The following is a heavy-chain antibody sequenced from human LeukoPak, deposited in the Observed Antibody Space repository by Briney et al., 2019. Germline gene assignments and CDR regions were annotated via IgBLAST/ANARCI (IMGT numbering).Heavy chain of an antibody. V-gene: IGHV3-48*02. CDR3: ARAPPNNYDSSGYYSPNDY. D-gene: IGHD3-22*01. J-gene: IGHJ4*02. CDR1: GFTFSSHS. CDR2: ISSSSNMI. Sequence: GGSLRLSCVASGFTFSSHSMNWVRQAPGKGLEWVSYISSSSNMIYYADSVKGRFTISRDNAKNSLYLQMNSLRDEDTAVYYCARAPPNNYDSSGYYSPNDYWGQGTLVTVSS.